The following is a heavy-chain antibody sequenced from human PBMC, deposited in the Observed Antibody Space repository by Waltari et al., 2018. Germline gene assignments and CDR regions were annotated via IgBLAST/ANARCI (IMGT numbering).Heavy chain of an antibody. CDR3: ARDAKVAVAGTDY. CDR2: ISSSSSTI. CDR1: GFTFSSYS. D-gene: IGHD6-19*01. J-gene: IGHJ4*02. V-gene: IGHV3-48*04. Sequence: EVQLVESGGGLVQPGRSLRLSCAASGFTFSSYSMNWVRQAPGKGLEWVSYISSSSSTIYYADSVKGRFTISRDNAKNSLYLQMNSLRAEDTAVYYCARDAKVAVAGTDYWGQGTLVIVSS.